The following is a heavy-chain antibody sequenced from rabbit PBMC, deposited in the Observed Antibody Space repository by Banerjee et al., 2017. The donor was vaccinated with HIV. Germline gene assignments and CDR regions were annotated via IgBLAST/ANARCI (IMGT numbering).Heavy chain of an antibody. D-gene: IGHD2-1*01. Sequence: QEQLKETGGGLVQPGGSLTLSCKASGFDFNAYYMSWVRQAPGKGLEWIGYIDPVFETTYYASWVNGRFTISSHNAQNTVFLQMTSLTTADTATYFCARDYDDYGDWAFDLWGQGTLVTVS. CDR3: ARDYDDYGDWAFDL. V-gene: IGHV1S47*01. J-gene: IGHJ4*01. CDR1: GFDFNAYY. CDR2: IDPVFETT.